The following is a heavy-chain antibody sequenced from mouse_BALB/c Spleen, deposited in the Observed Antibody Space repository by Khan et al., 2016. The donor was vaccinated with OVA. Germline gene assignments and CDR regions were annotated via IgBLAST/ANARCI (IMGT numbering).Heavy chain of an antibody. CDR2: IHPSTGYN. CDR3: ARRGLRWDFDY. Sequence: VQLVESGAELAKPGASVKMSCKASGYTFINYWILWVKQRPGQGLEWIGYIHPSTGYNEYNQNFKDKATLNADKSSSTAYMQLRSLTSEDSACYYCARRGLRWDFDYWGQGTTLTVSS. D-gene: IGHD1-1*01. J-gene: IGHJ2*01. V-gene: IGHV1-7*01. CDR1: GYTFINYW.